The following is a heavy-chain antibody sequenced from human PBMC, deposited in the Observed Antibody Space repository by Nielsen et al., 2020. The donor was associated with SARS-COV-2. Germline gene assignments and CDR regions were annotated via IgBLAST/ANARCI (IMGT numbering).Heavy chain of an antibody. CDR3: AREGLTTVVGFDY. J-gene: IGHJ4*02. Sequence: ASVKVSCKASGYTFTSYGISWVRQAPGQGLEWMGWISAYNGNTNYAQKLQGRVTMTRDASTSTVYMELSSLRSEDTAVYYCAREGLTTVVGFDYWGQGTLVTVSS. D-gene: IGHD4-23*01. CDR1: GYTFTSYG. V-gene: IGHV1-18*04. CDR2: ISAYNGNT.